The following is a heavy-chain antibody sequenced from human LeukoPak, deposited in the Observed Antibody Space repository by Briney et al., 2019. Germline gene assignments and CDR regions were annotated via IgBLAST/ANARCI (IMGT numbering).Heavy chain of an antibody. V-gene: IGHV1-69*13. CDR3: ARDFFRGVRYYYYYMDV. Sequence: SVKVSCKASGGTFSSYAISWVRQAPGQGLEWMGGIIPIFGTANYAQKFQGRVTITADESTSTAYMELSSLRSEDTAVYYCARDFFRGVRYYYYYMDVWGKGTTVTVSS. J-gene: IGHJ6*03. CDR2: IIPIFGTA. D-gene: IGHD3-10*01. CDR1: GGTFSSYA.